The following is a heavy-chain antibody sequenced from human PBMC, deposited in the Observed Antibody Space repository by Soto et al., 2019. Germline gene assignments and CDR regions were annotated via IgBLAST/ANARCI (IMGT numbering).Heavy chain of an antibody. V-gene: IGHV3-30*02. CDR3: GGASAAWPDYNFDS. CDR2: IRYDGTNK. Sequence: GGSLRLSCAASGFTFSAQAMHWVRQAPGKGLEWVAVIRYDGTNKNYADSVKGRFTISRDNSKNTLSLVMDSLTPEDTATYYCGGASAAWPDYNFDSWGQGALVTVSS. D-gene: IGHD4-4*01. J-gene: IGHJ4*02. CDR1: GFTFSAQA.